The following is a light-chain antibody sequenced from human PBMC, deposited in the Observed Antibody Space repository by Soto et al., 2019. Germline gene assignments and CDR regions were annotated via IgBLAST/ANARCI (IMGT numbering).Light chain of an antibody. CDR1: QSVSSY. CDR3: QHSSSRWT. J-gene: IGKJ1*01. Sequence: EIVLTQSPATLSLSPGERATLSCRASQSVSSYLAWYQQKPGQAPRLLIYDASNRATGIPARLRGSVSGTGFTLTLSSLEPEDFAVYYCQHSSSRWTFGQGTKVEIK. CDR2: DAS. V-gene: IGKV3-11*01.